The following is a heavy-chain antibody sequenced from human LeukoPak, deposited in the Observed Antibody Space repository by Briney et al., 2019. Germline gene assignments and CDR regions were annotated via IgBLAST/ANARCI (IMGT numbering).Heavy chain of an antibody. Sequence: PGGSLRLSCAASGFTFSSYNINWVRQAPGKGLEWVGFIRSKAYGGTTEYAASVKGRFTISRDDSKSIAYLQMNSLKTEDTAVYYCTPYYDSSGYHDAFDIWGQGTMVTVSS. CDR3: TPYYDSSGYHDAFDI. CDR1: GFTFSSYN. CDR2: IRSKAYGGTT. J-gene: IGHJ3*02. D-gene: IGHD3-22*01. V-gene: IGHV3-49*04.